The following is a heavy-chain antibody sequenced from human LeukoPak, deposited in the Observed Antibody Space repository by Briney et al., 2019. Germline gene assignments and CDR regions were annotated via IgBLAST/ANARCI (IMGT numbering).Heavy chain of an antibody. D-gene: IGHD3-22*01. J-gene: IGHJ4*02. CDR2: IYHSGST. CDR1: GYSISSGYY. V-gene: IGHV4-38-2*02. CDR3: ARVPYYYDSSGYYYVSYFDY. Sequence: SETLSLTCTVSGYSISSGYYWGWIRQPPGKGLEWIGSIYHSGSTYYNPSLKSRVTISVDTAKNQFSLKLSSVTAADTAVYYCARVPYYYDSSGYYYVSYFDYWGQGTLVTVSS.